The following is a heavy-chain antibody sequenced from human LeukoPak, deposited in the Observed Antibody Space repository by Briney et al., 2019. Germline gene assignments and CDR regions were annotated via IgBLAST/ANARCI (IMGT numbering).Heavy chain of an antibody. Sequence: ASVKVSCKASGYTFTGYYMHWVRQAPGQGLERMGWINPNSGGTNYAQKFQGRVTMTRDTSISTAYMELSRLRSDDTAVYYCARGPEVIAVAGTVDLWGQGTLVTVSS. CDR1: GYTFTGYY. V-gene: IGHV1-2*02. D-gene: IGHD6-19*01. CDR3: ARGPEVIAVAGTVDL. J-gene: IGHJ5*02. CDR2: INPNSGGT.